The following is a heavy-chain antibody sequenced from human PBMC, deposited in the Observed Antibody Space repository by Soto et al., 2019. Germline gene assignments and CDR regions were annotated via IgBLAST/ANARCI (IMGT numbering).Heavy chain of an antibody. Sequence: SETLSLTCAVSGYSISSGYYWGWIRQPPGKGLEWIGSIYHSGSTYYNPSLKSRVTISVDTSKNQFSLKLSSVTAADTAVYYCARVGGSYADYWGQGTLVTVSS. CDR1: GYSISSGYY. CDR2: IYHSGST. V-gene: IGHV4-38-2*01. J-gene: IGHJ4*02. D-gene: IGHD1-26*01. CDR3: ARVGGSYADY.